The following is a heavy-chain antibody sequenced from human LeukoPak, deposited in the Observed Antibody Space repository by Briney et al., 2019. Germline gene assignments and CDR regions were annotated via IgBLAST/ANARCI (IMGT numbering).Heavy chain of an antibody. V-gene: IGHV1-69*05. Sequence: VASVKVSCEASGGTFSSYAISWVRQAPGQGLEWMGGIIPIFGTANYAQKFQGRVTITTDESTSTAYMELSSLRSEDTAVYYCARGRYGPSLSYYYMDVWGKGTTVTVSS. J-gene: IGHJ6*03. D-gene: IGHD5-18*01. CDR3: ARGRYGPSLSYYYMDV. CDR2: IIPIFGTA. CDR1: GGTFSSYA.